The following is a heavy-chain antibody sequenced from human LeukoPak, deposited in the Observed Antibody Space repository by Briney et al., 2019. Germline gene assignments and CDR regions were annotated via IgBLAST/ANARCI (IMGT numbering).Heavy chain of an antibody. D-gene: IGHD1-26*01. J-gene: IGHJ4*02. V-gene: IGHV3-48*03. CDR2: ISSSGSTV. Sequence: QSGGSLRLSCAASGFTFSSYEMNWVRQAPGKGLEWVSYISSSGSTVYYADSVKGRFTISRDNAKNSLYLQMNSLRAEDTAVYYCARGDSGSYYFDYWGQGTLLTVSS. CDR1: GFTFSSYE. CDR3: ARGDSGSYYFDY.